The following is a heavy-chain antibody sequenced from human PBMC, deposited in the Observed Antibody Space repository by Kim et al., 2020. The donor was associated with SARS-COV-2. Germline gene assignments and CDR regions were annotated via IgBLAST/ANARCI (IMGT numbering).Heavy chain of an antibody. Sequence: GGSLRLSCAASGFTFSSYWMNWVRQAPGKGLEWVANLKQDGSDKYYVDSVKGRFTISRDNAKNSVYLQMNSLRAEDTAVYYCGRGSVAAWVQGTVVTVSS. CDR2: LKQDGSDK. CDR1: GFTFSSYW. D-gene: IGHD6-13*01. J-gene: IGHJ5*02. V-gene: IGHV3-7*01. CDR3: GRGSVAA.